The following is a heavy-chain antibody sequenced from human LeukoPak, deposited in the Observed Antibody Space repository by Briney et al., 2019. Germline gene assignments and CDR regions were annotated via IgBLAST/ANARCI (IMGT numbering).Heavy chain of an antibody. CDR1: TYSISNGFY. CDR3: ARVAGVEVAPATSY. D-gene: IGHD2-15*01. J-gene: IGHJ4*02. CDR2: VYHTGST. Sequence: SSETLSLTCAVSTYSISNGFYWAWIRQPPGKGPEWIGSVYHTGSTYSNPSLKSRVTISVDTSKNQFSLSLTSVTAADTAVYYCARVAGVEVAPATSYWGQGTLVTVSS. V-gene: IGHV4-38-2*01.